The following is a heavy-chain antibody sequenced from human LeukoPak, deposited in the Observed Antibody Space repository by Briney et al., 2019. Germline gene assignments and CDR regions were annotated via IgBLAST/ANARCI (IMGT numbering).Heavy chain of an antibody. CDR2: YDPEEGET. V-gene: IGHV1-24*01. J-gene: IGHJ4*02. D-gene: IGHD3-16*02. CDR3: ATDLAPVRGIH. CDR1: GHSLSELS. Sequence: ASVKVSCKVSGHSLSELSMHWVRQAPGEGLEWMGGYDPEEGETVYAQRFQGRVTMTEDTSTDTAYMGLSSLGSEDTAIYYCATDLAPVRGIHWGQGTLVTVSS.